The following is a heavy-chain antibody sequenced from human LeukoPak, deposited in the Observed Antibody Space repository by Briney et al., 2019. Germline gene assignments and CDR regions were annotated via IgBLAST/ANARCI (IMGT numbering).Heavy chain of an antibody. CDR2: IYYSGST. CDR1: GGSISSYY. CDR3: AKDIRLRAGIREWVDY. V-gene: IGHV4-59*12. D-gene: IGHD6-19*01. J-gene: IGHJ4*02. Sequence: SETLSLTCTVSGGSISSYYWSWIRQPPGKGLEWIGYIYYSGSTNYNPSLKSRVTISVDTSKNQFSLKLSSVTAADTAVYYCAKDIRLRAGIREWVDYWGQGTLVTVSS.